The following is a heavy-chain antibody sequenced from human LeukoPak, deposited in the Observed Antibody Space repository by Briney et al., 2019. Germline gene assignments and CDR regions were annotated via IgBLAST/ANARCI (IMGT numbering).Heavy chain of an antibody. V-gene: IGHV3-23*01. J-gene: IGHJ4*02. D-gene: IGHD3-22*01. CDR2: ISGSGGST. Sequence: GGSLRLSCAVSGFTFSSYAMSWVRQAPGKGLEWVSAISGSGGSTYYADSVKGRFTISRDNSKNTLYLQMSSLRAEDTAVYYCAREDYYDSSTTGFDYWGQGTLVTVSS. CDR3: AREDYYDSSTTGFDY. CDR1: GFTFSSYA.